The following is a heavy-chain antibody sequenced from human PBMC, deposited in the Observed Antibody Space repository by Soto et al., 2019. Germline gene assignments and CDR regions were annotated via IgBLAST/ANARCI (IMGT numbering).Heavy chain of an antibody. CDR2: MNPNSGNT. V-gene: IGHV1-8*01. CDR1: GYTFTSYD. D-gene: IGHD3-22*01. Sequence: ASVKVSCKASGYTFTSYDINWVRQATGQGLEWMGWMNPNSGNTGYAQKFQGRVTMTRNTSISTAYMELSSLRSEDTAAYYCARVNLYYYDSNDAFDIWGQGTMVTVSS. J-gene: IGHJ3*02. CDR3: ARVNLYYYDSNDAFDI.